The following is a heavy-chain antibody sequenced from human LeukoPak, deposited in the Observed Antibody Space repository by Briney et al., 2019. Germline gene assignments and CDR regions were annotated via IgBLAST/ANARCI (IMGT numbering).Heavy chain of an antibody. V-gene: IGHV1-2*06. CDR1: GYSFTGYY. CDR2: ISPNSGGT. J-gene: IGHJ5*02. Sequence: ASVKVSCKASGYSFTGYYIHWVRQAPRQGLEWMGRISPNSGGTNYAQKFQGRVTMTRDTSISTAYMEVSRLRSDDTAVYYCARVSSPLQYNWFDPWGQGTLITVSS. D-gene: IGHD1-14*01. CDR3: ARVSSPLQYNWFDP.